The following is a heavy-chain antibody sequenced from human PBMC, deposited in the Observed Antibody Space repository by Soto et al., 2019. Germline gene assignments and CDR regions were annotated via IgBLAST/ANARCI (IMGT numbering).Heavy chain of an antibody. CDR2: IYYSGST. Sequence: SETLSLTCPVSGCSISSYYWSWIRQPPGKGLEWIGYIYYSGSTNYNPSLKSRVTISVDTSKNQFSLKLSSVTAADTAVYYCARGYDSSGYYYNWFDPWGQGTLVTVPQ. V-gene: IGHV4-59*01. D-gene: IGHD3-22*01. CDR1: GCSISSYY. J-gene: IGHJ5*02. CDR3: ARGYDSSGYYYNWFDP.